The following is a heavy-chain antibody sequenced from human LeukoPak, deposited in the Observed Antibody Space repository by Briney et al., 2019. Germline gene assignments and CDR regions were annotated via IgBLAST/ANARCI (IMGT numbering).Heavy chain of an antibody. D-gene: IGHD5-18*01. Sequence: GGSLRLSCAASGFTFSSYSINWVRQAPGKGLEWVSSISSSSSYIYYAGSVKGRFTISRDNAKNSLCLQMNSLRAEDTAVYYCARVGRGYSYGDIDYWGQGILVTVSS. J-gene: IGHJ4*02. CDR1: GFTFSSYS. V-gene: IGHV3-21*01. CDR3: ARVGRGYSYGDIDY. CDR2: ISSSSSYI.